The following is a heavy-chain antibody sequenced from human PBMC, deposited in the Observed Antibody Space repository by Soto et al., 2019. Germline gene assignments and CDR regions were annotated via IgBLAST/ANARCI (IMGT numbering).Heavy chain of an antibody. D-gene: IGHD6-13*01. J-gene: IGHJ4*02. Sequence: EVQLLESGGGLVQPGGSLRLSCAASGFTFSNYAVTWVRQAPGKGLEWVSTISGSGGSTYYADSVKGRFSISRDNPKNTLYVQMNSVRAEDTAVYYCAKDPGSSWYAIDSWGQGTLVTDSS. CDR2: ISGSGGST. V-gene: IGHV3-23*01. CDR1: GFTFSNYA. CDR3: AKDPGSSWYAIDS.